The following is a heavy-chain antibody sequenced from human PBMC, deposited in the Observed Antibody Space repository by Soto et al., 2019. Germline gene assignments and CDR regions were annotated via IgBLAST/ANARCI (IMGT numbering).Heavy chain of an antibody. Sequence: GGSLRLSCAASGFMFSTYWMHWVRQAPGKGLVWVSRINSDGSSTSYADSVKGRFTISRDNAKNTVYLQMNSLRAEDTAVYFCARSVLTHMDFDXWGQGTLVTVSS. CDR3: ARSVLTHMDFDX. CDR2: INSDGSST. V-gene: IGHV3-74*01. CDR1: GFMFSTYW. J-gene: IGHJ4*02. D-gene: IGHD2-2*03.